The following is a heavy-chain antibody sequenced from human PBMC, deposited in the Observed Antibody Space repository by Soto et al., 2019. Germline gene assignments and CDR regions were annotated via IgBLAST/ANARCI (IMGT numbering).Heavy chain of an antibody. CDR3: AREPHGYSYGYCGMDV. CDR1: GGTFSSYA. D-gene: IGHD5-18*01. V-gene: IGHV1-69*06. Sequence: SVKVSCKASGGTFSSYAISWVRQAPGQGLEWMGGIIPIFGTANYAQKFQGRVTITADKSTSTAYMELSSLRSEDTAVYYCAREPHGYSYGYCGMDVWGQGTTVTVSS. J-gene: IGHJ6*02. CDR2: IIPIFGTA.